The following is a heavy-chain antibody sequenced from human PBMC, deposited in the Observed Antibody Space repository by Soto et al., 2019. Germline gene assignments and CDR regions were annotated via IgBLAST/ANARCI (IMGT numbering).Heavy chain of an antibody. D-gene: IGHD6-19*01. CDR1: GFTFSSYA. CDR3: AKDHVSAYSSGWCHCDY. J-gene: IGHJ4*02. V-gene: IGHV3-23*01. CDR2: ISGSGGST. Sequence: EVQLLESGGGLVQPGGSLRLSCAASGFTFSSYAMSWVRQAPGKGLEWVSAISGSGGSTYYADSVKGRFTISRDNSKNTLYLQMNSLRAEDTAVYYCAKDHVSAYSSGWCHCDYWGQGTLVTVSS.